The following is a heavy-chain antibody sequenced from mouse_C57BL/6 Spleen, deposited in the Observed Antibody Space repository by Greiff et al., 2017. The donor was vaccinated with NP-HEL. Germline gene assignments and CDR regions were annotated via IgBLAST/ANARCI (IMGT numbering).Heavy chain of an antibody. CDR3: ARAPRLRLYAMGY. J-gene: IGHJ4*01. CDR2: ILPGSGST. D-gene: IGHD2-4*01. CDR1: GYTFTGYW. Sequence: VKLQESGAELMKPGASVKLSCKASGYTFTGYWMEWVKQRPGHGLEWIGEILPGSGSTNYNEKFKGKATFTADHSSNTAYMQHSSLTTEDSAICYCARAPRLRLYAMGYWGQGTSVTVSS. V-gene: IGHV1-9*01.